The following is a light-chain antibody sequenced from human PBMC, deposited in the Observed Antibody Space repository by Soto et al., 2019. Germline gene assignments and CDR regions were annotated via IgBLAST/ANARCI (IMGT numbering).Light chain of an antibody. V-gene: IGKV3-20*01. CDR2: GPS. J-gene: IGKJ1*01. CDR1: QSVPKNY. CDR3: HQYATSPQS. Sequence: EIVLPQSPGTLSLSPGERATLSCRASQSVPKNYLAWYQHKPGQAPRLLIYGPSSRATGIPDRFSGSGSGTDFTLSISRLEPEDFAVYYCHQYATSPQSFGKGTKVESK.